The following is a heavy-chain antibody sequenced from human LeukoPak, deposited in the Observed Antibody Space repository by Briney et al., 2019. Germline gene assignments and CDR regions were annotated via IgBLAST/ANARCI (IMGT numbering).Heavy chain of an antibody. J-gene: IGHJ4*02. CDR1: GFTFSSYA. D-gene: IGHD3-3*01. CDR3: APPIYDFWSGYYNY. CDR2: ISGSGGST. Sequence: LTGGSLRLSCAASGFTFSSYAMSWVRQAPGKGLEWVSAISGSGGSTYYADSVKGRFTISRDNSKNTLYLQMNSLRAEDTAVYYCAPPIYDFWSGYYNYWGQGTLVTVSS. V-gene: IGHV3-23*01.